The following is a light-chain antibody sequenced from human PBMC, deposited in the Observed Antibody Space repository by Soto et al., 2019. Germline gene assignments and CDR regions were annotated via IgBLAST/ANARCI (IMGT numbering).Light chain of an antibody. CDR2: DAS. V-gene: IGKV3-15*01. CDR1: QSVSSD. Sequence: EIGMTQAPATLSVYPGVRATLSCRASQSVSSDLAWYQQKPGQAPRLLIYDASTRATGIPVRFSGSGSGTEFTSNISSLQSEDFALYYCQQYNKWPPLTFGEGNKVE. CDR3: QQYNKWPPLT. J-gene: IGKJ4*02.